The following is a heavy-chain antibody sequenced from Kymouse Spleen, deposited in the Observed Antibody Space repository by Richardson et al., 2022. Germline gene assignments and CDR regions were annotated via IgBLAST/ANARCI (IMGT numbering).Heavy chain of an antibody. D-gene: IGHD3-9*01. Sequence: EVQLVESGGGLVKPGGSLRLSCAASGFTFSSYSMNWVRQAPGKGLEWVSSISSSSSYIYYADSVKGRFTISRDNAKNSLYLQMNSLRAEDTAVYYCARDRYYDILTGSPNYYYGMDVWGQGTTVTVSS. CDR2: ISSSSSYI. CDR1: GFTFSSYS. J-gene: IGHJ6*02. CDR3: ARDRYYDILTGSPNYYYGMDV. V-gene: IGHV3-21*03.